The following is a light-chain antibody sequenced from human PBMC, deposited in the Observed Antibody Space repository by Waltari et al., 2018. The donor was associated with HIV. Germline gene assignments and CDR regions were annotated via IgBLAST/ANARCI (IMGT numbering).Light chain of an antibody. CDR3: QQSGT. Sequence: EIVLTQSPVTLSLSPGERATLSCRASRSLNSRHLAWYQQKPGQTPSLLIYGASSSATGIPDRCNGSGSVTDFTLTIIRLEPDDFAMYYCQQSGTFGQGTRLEIK. CDR1: RSLNSRH. V-gene: IGKV3-20*01. J-gene: IGKJ2*01. CDR2: GAS.